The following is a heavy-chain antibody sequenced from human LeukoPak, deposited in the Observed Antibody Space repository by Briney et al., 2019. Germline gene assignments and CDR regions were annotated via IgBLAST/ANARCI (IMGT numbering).Heavy chain of an antibody. CDR1: GFTFSSYA. J-gene: IGHJ3*02. D-gene: IGHD6-19*01. V-gene: IGHV3-30-3*01. CDR2: ISYDGSNK. Sequence: PGGSLRLSCAASGFTFSSYAMHWVRQAPGKGLEWVAVISYDGSNKYYADSVKGRFTISRDNSKNTLYLQMNSLRAEDTAVYYCARGRGSGWFNDAFDIWGQGTMVTVSS. CDR3: ARGRGSGWFNDAFDI.